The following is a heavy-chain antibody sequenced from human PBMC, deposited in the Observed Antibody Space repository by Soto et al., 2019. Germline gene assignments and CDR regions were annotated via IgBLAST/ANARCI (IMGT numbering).Heavy chain of an antibody. J-gene: IGHJ5*02. CDR1: GYTFTGYY. CDR3: ARETHSSGWYLRPWFDP. Sequence: ASVKVSCKASGYTFTGYYMHWVRQAPGQGLEWMGWINPNSGGTNYAQKFQGWVTMTRDTSISTAYMELSRLRSDDTAVYYCARETHSSGWYLRPWFDPRGQGTLVTVSS. D-gene: IGHD6-19*01. V-gene: IGHV1-2*04. CDR2: INPNSGGT.